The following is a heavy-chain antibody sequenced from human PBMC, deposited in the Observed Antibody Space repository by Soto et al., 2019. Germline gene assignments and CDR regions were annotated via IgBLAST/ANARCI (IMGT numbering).Heavy chain of an antibody. V-gene: IGHV3-23*01. J-gene: IGHJ5*02. Sequence: GGSLRLSXAASGFTFSGYAMSWVRQAPGKGLEWVSAISGSGGSTYYADSVKGRFTISRDNSKNTLYLQMNSLRAEDTAVYYCAKDPGSDNWFDPWGQGTLVTVSS. D-gene: IGHD5-12*01. CDR1: GFTFSGYA. CDR2: ISGSGGST. CDR3: AKDPGSDNWFDP.